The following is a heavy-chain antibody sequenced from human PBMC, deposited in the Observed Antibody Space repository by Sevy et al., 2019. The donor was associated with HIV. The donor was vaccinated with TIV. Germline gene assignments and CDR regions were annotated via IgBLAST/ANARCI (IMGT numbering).Heavy chain of an antibody. V-gene: IGHV3-23*01. Sequence: GGSLRLSCAASGFIFSDYAMSWVRQAPGKGLGWVSSISGGDDSTYYAGSVKGRFTVSRDNSKNTLNLQMNTLRAEDTVLYYGAKFGDYYDSGGYYWYFDFWGRGTLVTVSS. D-gene: IGHD3-22*01. CDR3: AKFGDYYDSGGYYWYFDF. J-gene: IGHJ2*01. CDR1: GFIFSDYA. CDR2: ISGGDDST.